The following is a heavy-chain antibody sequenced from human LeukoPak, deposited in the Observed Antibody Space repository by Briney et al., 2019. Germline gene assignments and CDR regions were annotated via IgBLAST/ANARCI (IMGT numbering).Heavy chain of an antibody. D-gene: IGHD1-26*01. Sequence: SETLSLTCTVSGGSISSYYWSWIRQPAGEGLEWIGRIYSSGSTNYNPSLRSRVTMSVDASRNQFSLKLSSVTAADTAVYYCARMFSGTYGGIDYWGQGTLVTVSS. V-gene: IGHV4-4*07. CDR1: GGSISSYY. CDR3: ARMFSGTYGGIDY. CDR2: IYSSGST. J-gene: IGHJ4*02.